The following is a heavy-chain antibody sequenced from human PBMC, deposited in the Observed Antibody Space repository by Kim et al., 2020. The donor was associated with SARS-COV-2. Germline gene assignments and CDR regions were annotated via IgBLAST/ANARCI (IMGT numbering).Heavy chain of an antibody. CDR2: IYYDGSA. J-gene: IGHJ4*02. Sequence: SETLSLTCIVSGGSVSSSKYWAWIRQPPGKGLEWIGSIYYDGSAYYNPSLNSRLTISGDTSKNQLFLQLNSVTAADTAVYYCVHQIEQDPKGFDYGGQGTLVTVSA. V-gene: IGHV4-39*01. CDR3: VHQIEQDPKGFDY. CDR1: GGSVSSSKY.